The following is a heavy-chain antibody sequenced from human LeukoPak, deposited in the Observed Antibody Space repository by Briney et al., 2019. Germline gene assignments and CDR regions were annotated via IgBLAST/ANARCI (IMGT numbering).Heavy chain of an antibody. CDR2: MYPGNSDT. Sequence: GESLKISCEGFGYSFTSYWIGWVRQMPGKGLEWMGIMYPGNSDTRYSPSFQGRVTMSADKSISTAYLQWNSLKASDTAMYYCARLELGIVVVPAVTHYYMDVWGKGTTVTVSS. CDR3: ARLELGIVVVPAVTHYYMDV. D-gene: IGHD2-2*01. J-gene: IGHJ6*03. CDR1: GYSFTSYW. V-gene: IGHV5-51*01.